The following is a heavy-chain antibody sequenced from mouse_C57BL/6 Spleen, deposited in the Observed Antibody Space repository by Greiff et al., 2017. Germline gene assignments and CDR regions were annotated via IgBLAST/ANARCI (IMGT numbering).Heavy chain of an antibody. J-gene: IGHJ3*01. CDR3: AREEGSSGFRFAY. D-gene: IGHD3-2*02. V-gene: IGHV1-82*01. Sequence: QVQLQQSGPELVKPGASVKISCKASGYAFSSSWMNWVKQRPGKGLEWIGRIYPGDGDTNYNGKFKGKATLTADKSSSTAYMQLSSLTSEDSAVYFCAREEGSSGFRFAYWGQGTLVTVAA. CDR1: GYAFSSSW. CDR2: IYPGDGDT.